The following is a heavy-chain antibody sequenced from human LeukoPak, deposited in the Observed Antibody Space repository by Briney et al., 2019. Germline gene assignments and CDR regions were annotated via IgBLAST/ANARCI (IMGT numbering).Heavy chain of an antibody. J-gene: IGHJ4*02. CDR2: ISSSGTPI. Sequence: PGGSLRLSCAASGFTFSDYSMNWVRQAPGKGLEWVSYISSSGTPIYYADSVKGRFTISRDNAKNSLYLQMDSLRDEDTAVYYCARDSSSWQYWGQGTLVTVSS. D-gene: IGHD6-13*01. CDR1: GFTFSDYS. CDR3: ARDSSSWQY. V-gene: IGHV3-48*02.